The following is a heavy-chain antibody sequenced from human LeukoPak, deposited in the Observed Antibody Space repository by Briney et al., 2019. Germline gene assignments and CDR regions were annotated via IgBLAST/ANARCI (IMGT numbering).Heavy chain of an antibody. CDR1: GYTFTGYY. CDR2: INPNSGGT. D-gene: IGHD3-16*01. CDR3: TRHKEIRGTILPNPNFDY. Sequence: ASVKVSCKASGYTFTGYYMHWVRQAPGQGLEWMGWINPNSGGTNYAQKFQGRVTMTRDTSISTAYMELSRLRSDDTAVYYCTRHKEIRGTILPNPNFDYWGQGTLVTVSS. V-gene: IGHV1-2*02. J-gene: IGHJ4*02.